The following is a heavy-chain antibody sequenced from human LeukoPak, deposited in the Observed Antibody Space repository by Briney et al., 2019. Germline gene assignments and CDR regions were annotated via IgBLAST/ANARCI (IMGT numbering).Heavy chain of an antibody. CDR2: IWYDGSNK. CDR3: ARARYSSGWAPAFLFDY. J-gene: IGHJ4*02. D-gene: IGHD6-19*01. Sequence: PGGSLRLSCAASGFTFSSYGMHWVRQAPGKGLEWVAVIWYDGSNKYYADSVKGRFTISRDNSKNTLYLQMNSLRAEDTAVYYCARARYSSGWAPAFLFDYWGQGTLATVSS. CDR1: GFTFSSYG. V-gene: IGHV3-33*01.